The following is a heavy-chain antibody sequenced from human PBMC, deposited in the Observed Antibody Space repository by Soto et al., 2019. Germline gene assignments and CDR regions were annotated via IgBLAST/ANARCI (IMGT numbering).Heavy chain of an antibody. CDR1: GGSISSYY. CDR3: AGGSSLCWECFHH. Sequence: QVQLQESGPGLVKPSETLSLTCNVSGGSISSYYWSWIRQPPGKGLEYIGHVYNSGSTIHSPSLKSRATISVDTSKNQFSLKLTSVTAADTAVYYCAGGSSLCWECFHHWCQGILITVSS. CDR2: VYNSGST. D-gene: IGHD2-2*01. V-gene: IGHV4-59*01. J-gene: IGHJ1*01.